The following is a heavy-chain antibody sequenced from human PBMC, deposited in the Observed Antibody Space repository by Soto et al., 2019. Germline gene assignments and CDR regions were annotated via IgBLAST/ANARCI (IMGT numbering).Heavy chain of an antibody. J-gene: IGHJ4*02. Sequence: QLQLQESGPGLVKPSETLSLTCTVSGGSISSTSNYWGWIRQPPGKGLEWVGIIDYSGSTDHNPSPTSRVPISVDTAKTRCSLRLTAVTAANTAIYYCAGFDGSGYYGWWDYWGQGTLVTVSS. CDR3: AGFDGSGYYGWWDY. D-gene: IGHD3-22*01. CDR2: IDYSGST. CDR1: GGSISSTSNY. V-gene: IGHV4-39*01.